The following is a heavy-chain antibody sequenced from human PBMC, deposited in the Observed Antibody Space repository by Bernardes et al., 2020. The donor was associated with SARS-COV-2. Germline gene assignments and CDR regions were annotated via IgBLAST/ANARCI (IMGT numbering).Heavy chain of an antibody. CDR1: LFPFSKYG. Sequence: GGSLRLSCEASLFPFSKYGMHWVRQAPGKGLEWVAFISNDGDEKYYAEAVKGRVTISRDNSRYTLTLQINSLRADDTAVYYCAKDGKNRVVHVGYLAMDVWGRGTTVTVSS. CDR2: ISNDGDEK. J-gene: IGHJ6*02. V-gene: IGHV3-30*18. D-gene: IGHD3-3*01. CDR3: AKDGKNRVVHVGYLAMDV.